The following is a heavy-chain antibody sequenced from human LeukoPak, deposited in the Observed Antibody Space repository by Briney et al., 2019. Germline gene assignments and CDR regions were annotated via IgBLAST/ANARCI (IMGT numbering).Heavy chain of an antibody. J-gene: IGHJ4*02. V-gene: IGHV1-46*01. CDR1: GYTFTSYY. Sequence: ASVKVSCKASGYTFTSYYIHWVRQAPGQGLEWMGIINPSGGSTSYAQKFQGRVTMTRDMSTSTAYMELSRLRSDDTAVYYCARDPGLTMIVVGLIWGQGTLVTVSS. CDR2: INPSGGST. D-gene: IGHD3-22*01. CDR3: ARDPGLTMIVVGLI.